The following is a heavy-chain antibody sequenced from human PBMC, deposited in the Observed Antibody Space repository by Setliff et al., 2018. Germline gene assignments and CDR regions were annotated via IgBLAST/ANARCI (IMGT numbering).Heavy chain of an antibody. V-gene: IGHV1-69*06. CDR3: LGAGYCSSTSCRSYDY. J-gene: IGHJ4*02. D-gene: IGHD2-2*01. Sequence: ASVKVSCKASGDTFSSSAISWVRQAPGQGLEWMGGIIPIFGKAIYAQKFQGRVTMTEDTSTDTAYMELIRLRSDETAVYYCLGAGYCSSTSCRSYDYWGQGTLVTVSS. CDR1: GDTFSSSA. CDR2: IIPIFGKA.